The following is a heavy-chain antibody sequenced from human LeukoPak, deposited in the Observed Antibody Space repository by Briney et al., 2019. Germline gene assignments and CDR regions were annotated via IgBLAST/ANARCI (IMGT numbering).Heavy chain of an antibody. V-gene: IGHV3-21*01. J-gene: IGHJ6*03. CDR2: ISSSSSYI. D-gene: IGHD2-15*01. CDR3: ARDRYCSGGSCYSYYYYYYMDV. Sequence: GGSLRLSCAASGFTFSSYSMNWVRQAPGKGLEWVSSISSSSSYIYYADSVKGRFTISRDNAKNSLYLQMNSLRAEDTAVYYCARDRYCSGGSCYSYYYYYYMDVWGKGTTVTVSS. CDR1: GFTFSSYS.